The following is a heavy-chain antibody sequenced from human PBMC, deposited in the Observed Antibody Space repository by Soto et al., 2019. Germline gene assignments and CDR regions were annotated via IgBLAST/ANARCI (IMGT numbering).Heavy chain of an antibody. V-gene: IGHV1-24*01. D-gene: IGHD1-26*01. J-gene: IGHJ4*02. CDR2: FDPEDGET. CDR3: ATKLGSYYTGLVFDY. Sequence: ASVKVSCKVSGYTLTELSMHWVRQAPGKGLEWMGGFDPEDGETIYAQKFQGRVTMTEDTSTDTAYMELSSLRSEDTAVYYCATKLGSYYTGLVFDYWGQGTLVTVSS. CDR1: GYTLTELS.